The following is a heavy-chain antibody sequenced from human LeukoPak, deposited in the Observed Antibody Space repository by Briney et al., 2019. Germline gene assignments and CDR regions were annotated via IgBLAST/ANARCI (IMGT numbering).Heavy chain of an antibody. J-gene: IGHJ3*02. CDR1: GYSFTSYW. CDR2: IYPGDSDT. V-gene: IGHV5-51*01. D-gene: IGHD6-19*01. Sequence: GESLKISCKGSGYSFTSYWIGWVRQMPGKGLEWMGIIYPGDSDTRYSPSFQGQVTISADKFISTAYLQWSSLKASDTAMYYCARQDRRGYSSGWSDAFDIWGQGTMVTVSS. CDR3: ARQDRRGYSSGWSDAFDI.